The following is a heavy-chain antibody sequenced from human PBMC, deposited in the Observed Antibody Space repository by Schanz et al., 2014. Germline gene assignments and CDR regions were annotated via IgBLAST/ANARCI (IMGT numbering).Heavy chain of an antibody. CDR2: ISPYNGNT. V-gene: IGHV1-18*01. CDR1: GYDFHIYA. J-gene: IGHJ4*02. CDR3: ATDQSPSTTSSDVRCFDY. D-gene: IGHD6-6*01. Sequence: QILLVQPGPEVKKPGASVTVSCKASGYDFHIYAYSWVRQAPGQGPEWIGWISPYNGNTNYAQKRQGSSTITAATSTSTAYMDLRSLRSDDTAVYYCATDQSPSTTSSDVRCFDYWGQGSMVTVSP.